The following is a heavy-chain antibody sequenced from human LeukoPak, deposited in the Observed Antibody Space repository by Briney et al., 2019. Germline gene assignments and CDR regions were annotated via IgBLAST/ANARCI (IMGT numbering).Heavy chain of an antibody. J-gene: IGHJ6*03. CDR2: IYTSGST. CDR1: GGSISSGSYY. Sequence: PSETLSLTCTVSGGSISSGSYYWSWIRQPAGKGLEWIGRIYTSGSTNYNPSLKSRVTISVDTSKNQFSLKLSSVTAADTAVYYCARDDYSRIYYYYYMDVWGRGTTVTVSS. V-gene: IGHV4-61*02. D-gene: IGHD4-11*01. CDR3: ARDDYSRIYYYYYMDV.